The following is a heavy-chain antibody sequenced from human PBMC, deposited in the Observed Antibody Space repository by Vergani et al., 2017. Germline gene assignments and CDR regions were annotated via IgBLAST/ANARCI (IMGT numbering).Heavy chain of an antibody. D-gene: IGHD3-9*01. CDR3: ARDRTHYDILTGYYNDGGVFDY. CDR2: ISAYNGNT. J-gene: IGHJ4*02. CDR1: GYSFYTYG. V-gene: IGHV1-18*01. Sequence: QVQLVQSGAEMKKPGASVKVSCKASGYSFYTYGISWVRQAPGQGLEWMGLISAYNGNTNYAQKFQGRVTMTRDTSTSTAYMELRSLRSDDTAVYYCARDRTHYDILTGYYNDGGVFDYWGQGTLVTVSS.